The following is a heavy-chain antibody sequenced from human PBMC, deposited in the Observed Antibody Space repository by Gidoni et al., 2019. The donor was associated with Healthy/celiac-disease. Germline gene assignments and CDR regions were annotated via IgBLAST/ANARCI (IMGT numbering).Heavy chain of an antibody. CDR2: IYYSGST. CDR3: ARRVAAAGQGFDY. Sequence: QLQLQQLGPGLVKPSQTQSLTCACSAGYISSSSYYWGWIRQPPGKGLEWIGSIYYSGSTYYNPSLKSRVTISVDTSKNQFSLKLSSVTAADTAVYYCARRVAAAGQGFDYWGQGTLVTVSS. CDR1: AGYISSSSYY. V-gene: IGHV4-39*01. J-gene: IGHJ4*02. D-gene: IGHD6-13*01.